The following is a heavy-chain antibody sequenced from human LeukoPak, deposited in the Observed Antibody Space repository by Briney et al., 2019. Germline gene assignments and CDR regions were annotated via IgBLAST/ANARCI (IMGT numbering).Heavy chain of an antibody. CDR1: GGSISSSSYY. J-gene: IGHJ4*02. CDR3: AISSANYYDSSGYYYVPPYYFDY. CDR2: IYYSGST. D-gene: IGHD3-22*01. V-gene: IGHV4-39*01. Sequence: SETLSLTCTVSGGSISSSSYYWGWIRQPPGKGLEWIGSIYYSGSTYYSPSLKSRVTISVDTSKNQFSLKLSSVTAADTAVYYCAISSANYYDSSGYYYVPPYYFDYWGQGTLVTVSS.